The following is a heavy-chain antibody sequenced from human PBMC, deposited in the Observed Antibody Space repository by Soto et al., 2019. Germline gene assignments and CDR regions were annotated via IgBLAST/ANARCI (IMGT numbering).Heavy chain of an antibody. D-gene: IGHD4-17*01. Sequence: QVQLVQSGAEVKKPGSSVKVSCKASGGTFSSYTISWVRQAPGQGLEWMGRIIPILGIANYAQKFQGRVTITADKSTSTAYMELSSLRSEDTAVYYCACGNNGYGDYYYYYYMDVWGKGTTVTVSS. CDR3: ACGNNGYGDYYYYYYMDV. V-gene: IGHV1-69*02. J-gene: IGHJ6*03. CDR2: IIPILGIA. CDR1: GGTFSSYT.